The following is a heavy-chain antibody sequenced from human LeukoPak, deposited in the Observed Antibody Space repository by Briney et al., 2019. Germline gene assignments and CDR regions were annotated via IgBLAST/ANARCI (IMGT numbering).Heavy chain of an antibody. Sequence: GGSLRLSCAASGFNFRSYWMDWVRQAPGKGLEWVANIKQDGSEMYYVDSVKGRFTISRDNTKNSLFLHMSSLRAEDTAVYYCAKARLVVVQFDYWGQGTLVTVSS. J-gene: IGHJ4*02. CDR3: AKARLVVVQFDY. D-gene: IGHD3-22*01. CDR2: IKQDGSEM. CDR1: GFNFRSYW. V-gene: IGHV3-7*03.